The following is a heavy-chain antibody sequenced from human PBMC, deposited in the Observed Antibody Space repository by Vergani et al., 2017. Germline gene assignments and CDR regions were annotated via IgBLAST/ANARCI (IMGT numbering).Heavy chain of an antibody. D-gene: IGHD3-10*01. V-gene: IGHV3-23*01. CDR1: GFTFSSYA. J-gene: IGHJ4*02. CDR3: AKDLQTFNNVRRGVRGDVDY. CDR2: ISGSGGST. Sequence: DVQLLESGGGLVQPGGSLRLSCAASGFTFSSYAMSWVRQAPGKGLEWVSAISGSGGSTYYADSVKGRFTISRDNSKNTLYLQMNSLRAEDTAVYYCAKDLQTFNNVRRGVRGDVDYWGQGTLVTVSS.